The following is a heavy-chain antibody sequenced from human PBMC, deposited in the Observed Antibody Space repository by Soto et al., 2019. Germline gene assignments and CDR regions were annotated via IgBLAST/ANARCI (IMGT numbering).Heavy chain of an antibody. J-gene: IGHJ4*02. CDR3: ARANWYSEY. CDR1: GGSISNHY. V-gene: IGHV4-59*11. CDR2: IYYNGTT. Sequence: QVQLQESGPGLVKPSETLSLTCTVSGGSISNHYWSWIRQPPGKGLEWIGYIYYNGTTNYNPSLQSRFTMSVDTAKNQHSLKLSSVTAADTAVYYCARANWYSEYWGQGTLVTVSS. D-gene: IGHD7-27*01.